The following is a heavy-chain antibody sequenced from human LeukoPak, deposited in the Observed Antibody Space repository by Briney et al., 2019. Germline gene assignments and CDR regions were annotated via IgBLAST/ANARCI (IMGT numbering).Heavy chain of an antibody. CDR2: IYTSGST. Sequence: PSETLSLTCTVSGGSISSYYWSWIRQPAGKGLEWIGRIYTSGSTNYNPSLKSRVTMSVDTSKNQFSLKLSSVTAADTAVYYCARGPDCSSTSCLGYYYYYMDVWGKGTTVTVSS. CDR1: GGSISSYY. D-gene: IGHD2-2*01. V-gene: IGHV4-4*07. CDR3: ARGPDCSSTSCLGYYYYYMDV. J-gene: IGHJ6*03.